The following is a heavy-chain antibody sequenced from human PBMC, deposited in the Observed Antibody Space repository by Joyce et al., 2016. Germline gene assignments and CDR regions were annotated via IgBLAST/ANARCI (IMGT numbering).Heavy chain of an antibody. Sequence: AASGFTFNNYGLTWVRQAPGKGLGWVSSISDIGGSTYYADSVRDRFTISRDNSKNTLFLQMTSLTAEDTAVYYCAKDRPYSTYYYFYYMDVWGKGTTVTVSS. J-gene: IGHJ6*03. V-gene: IGHV3-23*01. D-gene: IGHD4-11*01. CDR3: AKDRPYSTYYYFYYMDV. CDR2: ISDIGGST. CDR1: GFTFNNYG.